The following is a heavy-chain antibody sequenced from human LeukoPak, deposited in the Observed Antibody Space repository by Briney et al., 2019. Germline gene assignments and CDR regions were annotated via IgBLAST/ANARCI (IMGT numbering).Heavy chain of an antibody. V-gene: IGHV3-23*01. Sequence: PGGSLRLSCAASGFTFNTYAMSWVRQAPGKGLEWVSSFSGSGGSTYYADSVKGRFTISRDNSKSTLYLQMNSLRAEDTAIYYCARSGYNRFDYWGQGTLVTVSS. D-gene: IGHD5-24*01. CDR2: FSGSGGST. J-gene: IGHJ4*02. CDR3: ARSGYNRFDY. CDR1: GFTFNTYA.